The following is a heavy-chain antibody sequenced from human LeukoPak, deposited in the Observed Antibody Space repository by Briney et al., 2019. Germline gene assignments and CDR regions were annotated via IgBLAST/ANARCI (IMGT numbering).Heavy chain of an antibody. V-gene: IGHV1-8*01. Sequence: ASVKVSCKASGYTFTTHDINWVRRATGQGLEWLGWMSPNSGDTGYAQKFQGRVTMTSDSSVSTAYMEPSSLRSEDTAIYYCVRTPPNWGFDYWGQGTLVTVSS. CDR3: VRTPPNWGFDY. D-gene: IGHD7-27*01. CDR2: MSPNSGDT. CDR1: GYTFTTHD. J-gene: IGHJ4*02.